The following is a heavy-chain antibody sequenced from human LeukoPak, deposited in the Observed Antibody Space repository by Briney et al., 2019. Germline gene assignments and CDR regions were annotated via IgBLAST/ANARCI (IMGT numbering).Heavy chain of an antibody. J-gene: IGHJ4*02. Sequence: GGSLRLPCAASGFTVSSNYMSWVRQAPGKGLEWVSVIYSGGSTYYADSVKGRFTISRDNSKNTLYLQMNSLRAEDTAVYYCAGVYQRADYFDYWGQGTLVTVSS. CDR2: IYSGGST. V-gene: IGHV3-66*01. CDR1: GFTVSSNY. D-gene: IGHD2-2*02. CDR3: AGVYQRADYFDY.